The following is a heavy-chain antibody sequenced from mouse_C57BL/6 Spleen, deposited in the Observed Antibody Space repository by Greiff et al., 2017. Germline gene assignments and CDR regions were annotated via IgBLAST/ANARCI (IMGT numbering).Heavy chain of an antibody. CDR1: GFSLTSYA. V-gene: IGHV2-9-1*01. Sequence: VHLVQSGPGLVAPSPSLSITCTASGFSLTSYAISWVRQPPGKGLEWIGVIWTGGGTNYNSALNSRLSISKDNSKSQVFLKMNSLQTADTARYYCARTIATVGYFDVWGTGTTVTVSS. D-gene: IGHD1-1*01. J-gene: IGHJ1*03. CDR3: ARTIATVGYFDV. CDR2: IWTGGGT.